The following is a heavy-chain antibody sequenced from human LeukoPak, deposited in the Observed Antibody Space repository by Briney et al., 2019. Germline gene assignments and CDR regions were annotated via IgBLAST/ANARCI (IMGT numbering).Heavy chain of an antibody. CDR3: ARDHLGRYYMDV. CDR1: GFTFSSYG. V-gene: IGHV3-30*03. CDR2: ISYDGSNK. J-gene: IGHJ6*03. D-gene: IGHD3-16*01. Sequence: PGRSLRLSCAASGFTFSSYGMHWVRQAPGKGLEWVAVISYDGSNKYYADSVKGRFTISRDNAKNSLYLQMNSLRAEDTAVYYCARDHLGRYYMDVWGKGTTVTISS.